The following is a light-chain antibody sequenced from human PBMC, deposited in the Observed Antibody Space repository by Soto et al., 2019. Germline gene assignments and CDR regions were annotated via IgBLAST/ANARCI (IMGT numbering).Light chain of an antibody. J-gene: IGKJ1*01. CDR2: AAS. V-gene: IGKV1-5*01. CDR3: QQYNPYTWT. CDR1: QSISGW. Sequence: IQSTHSPSTLSATVGDRVTITCRASQSISGWLAWYQQKPGKAPKFLIYAASTLQSGVPLRFSGSGSGTEFTLTISSLQPEDFATYYCQQYNPYTWTFGHGTKVDI.